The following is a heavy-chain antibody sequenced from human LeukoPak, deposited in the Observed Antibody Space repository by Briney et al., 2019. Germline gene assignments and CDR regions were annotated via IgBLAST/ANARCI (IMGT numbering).Heavy chain of an antibody. J-gene: IGHJ3*02. CDR3: ARLPMPPYSSSSDAFDI. D-gene: IGHD6-6*01. V-gene: IGHV4-39*01. Sequence: PSETLSLTCTVSGGSISSSSYYWGWIRQPPGKGLEWIGSIYYSGSTYYNPSLKSRVTISVDTSKNQFSLKLSSVTAADTAVYYCARLPMPPYSSSSDAFDIWGQGTMVTVSS. CDR1: GGSISSSSYY. CDR2: IYYSGST.